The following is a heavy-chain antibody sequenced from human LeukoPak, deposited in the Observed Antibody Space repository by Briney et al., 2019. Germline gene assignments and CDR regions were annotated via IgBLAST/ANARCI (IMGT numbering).Heavy chain of an antibody. CDR3: ARDKAQDSVYYGMDV. V-gene: IGHV3-23*01. D-gene: IGHD6-6*01. CDR2: ISGSGDKT. CDR1: GFTFSSYG. J-gene: IGHJ6*02. Sequence: GGSLRLSCAASGFTFSSYGMSWVRQAPGKGLEWVSGISGSGDKTYYADSVKGRFTISRDNSKNTLYLQMNSLRAEDTAVYYCARDKAQDSVYYGMDVWGQGTTVTVSS.